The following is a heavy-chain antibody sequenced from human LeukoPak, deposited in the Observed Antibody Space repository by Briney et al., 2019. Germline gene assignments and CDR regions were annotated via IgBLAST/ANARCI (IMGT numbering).Heavy chain of an antibody. D-gene: IGHD6-19*01. Sequence: GASVKVSCKASGGTFSSYAISWVRQAPGHGLEWMGGIIPIFGTANYAQKFQGRVTITADKSTSTAYMELSSLRSEDTAVYYCARVAAVAVFDYWGQGTLVTVSS. J-gene: IGHJ4*02. CDR2: IIPIFGTA. CDR3: ARVAAVAVFDY. CDR1: GGTFSSYA. V-gene: IGHV1-69*06.